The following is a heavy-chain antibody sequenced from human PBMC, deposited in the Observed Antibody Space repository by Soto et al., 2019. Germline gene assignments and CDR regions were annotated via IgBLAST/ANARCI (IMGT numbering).Heavy chain of an antibody. J-gene: IGHJ5*02. CDR2: ISSSGSTI. D-gene: IGHD2-15*01. CDR1: GFTFSDYY. CDR3: ARDPAYCSGGSCISYNWFDP. V-gene: IGHV3-11*01. Sequence: PGGSLSLSCAASGFTFSDYYMSWIRQAPGKGLEWVSYISSSGSTIYYADSVKGRFTISRDNAKNSLYLQMNSLRAEDTAVYYCARDPAYCSGGSCISYNWFDPWGQGT.